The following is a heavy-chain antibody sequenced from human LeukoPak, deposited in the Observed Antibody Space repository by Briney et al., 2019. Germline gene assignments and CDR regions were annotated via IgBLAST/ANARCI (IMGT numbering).Heavy chain of an antibody. J-gene: IGHJ4*02. CDR1: GFTFSSYS. D-gene: IGHD6-6*01. V-gene: IGHV3-53*01. CDR2: IYSGGST. Sequence: GGSLRLSCAASGFTFSSYSMNWVRQAPGKGLEWVSVIYSGGSTYYADSVKGRFTISRDTSKNTLSLQMNSLRAEDTAVYYCASLSLGHYWGQGTLVTVSS. CDR3: ASLSLGHY.